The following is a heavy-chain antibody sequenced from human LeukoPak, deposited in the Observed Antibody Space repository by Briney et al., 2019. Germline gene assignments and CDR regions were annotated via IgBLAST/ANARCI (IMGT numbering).Heavy chain of an antibody. D-gene: IGHD3-22*01. CDR3: ALGYYDSSGYYYWMDYYGMDV. Sequence: SVTVSCTASGGTFSSYAISWARQAPGQGLEWMGGIIPIFGTANYAQKFQGRVTITADESTSTAYMELSSLRSEDTAVYYCALGYYDSSGYYYWMDYYGMDVWGQGTTVTVSS. CDR2: IIPIFGTA. CDR1: GGTFSSYA. J-gene: IGHJ6*02. V-gene: IGHV1-69*13.